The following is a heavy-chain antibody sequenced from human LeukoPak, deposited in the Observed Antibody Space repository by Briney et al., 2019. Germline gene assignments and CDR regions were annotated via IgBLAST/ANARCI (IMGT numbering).Heavy chain of an antibody. V-gene: IGHV4-34*01. J-gene: IGHJ5*02. Sequence: SETLSLTCAVYGESFSDYYWSWIRQPPGQGLEWIGEINRSGITNYKLSLKSRVTILIDTSKNQFSLKLSSVTATDTALYFCARRKNADTTNWYIWFDPWGQGTQVTVSS. CDR3: ARRKNADTTNWYIWFDP. CDR2: INRSGIT. CDR1: GESFSDYY. D-gene: IGHD1-1*01.